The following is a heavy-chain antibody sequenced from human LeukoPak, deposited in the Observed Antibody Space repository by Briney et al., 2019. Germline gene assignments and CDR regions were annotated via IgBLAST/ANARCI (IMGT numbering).Heavy chain of an antibody. J-gene: IGHJ4*02. D-gene: IGHD6-13*01. Sequence: GGSLRLSCAASGFTFSSYAMHWVRQAPGKGLEYVSAISSNGGSTYYANSVKGRFTISRDNSKNTLYLQMGSLRAEDMAVYYCARGSYRRYSSSWYSLWGQGTLVTVSS. CDR3: ARGSYRRYSSSWYSL. V-gene: IGHV3-64*01. CDR1: GFTFSSYA. CDR2: ISSNGGST.